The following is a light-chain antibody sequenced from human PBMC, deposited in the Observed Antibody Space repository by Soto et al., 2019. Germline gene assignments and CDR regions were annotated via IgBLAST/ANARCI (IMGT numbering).Light chain of an antibody. CDR3: QQHETLIT. J-gene: IGKJ5*01. Sequence: VVAPSTNNLSVSPGERATLSFRASQSVSSYFAWYQHKPGQGPRLLIYGAFTRATGIPDRFSGSGSGTDFTLTISRLEPEDFAVYYCQQHETLITFGQGTRLEIK. CDR2: GAF. CDR1: QSVSSY. V-gene: IGKV3-20*01.